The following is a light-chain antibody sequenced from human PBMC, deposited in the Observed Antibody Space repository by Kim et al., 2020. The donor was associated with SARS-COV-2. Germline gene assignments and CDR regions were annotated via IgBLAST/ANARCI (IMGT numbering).Light chain of an antibody. CDR1: QSVLYSSNNKNY. V-gene: IGKV4-1*01. CDR2: WAS. Sequence: DIVMTQSPDSLAVSLGDRATINCKSSQSVLYSSNNKNYLAWYQQKPGQPPKLLIYWASTRESGVPDRFSGSGSGSDFTLTISSLQAEDVAVYYCQQYYSTPQSFGHGTKVDIK. J-gene: IGKJ1*01. CDR3: QQYYSTPQS.